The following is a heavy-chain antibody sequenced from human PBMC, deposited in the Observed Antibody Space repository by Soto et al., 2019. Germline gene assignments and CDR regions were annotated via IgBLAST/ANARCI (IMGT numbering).Heavy chain of an antibody. V-gene: IGHV4-39*01. Sequence: SETLSLTCSVSGGSISSKSYYWGWIRQPPGKGLEWIGSVYYSGYTYYHPSLKSRLTISVDTSKNQFSLKLSSVTAADTALYYCAREKDTRAAGDAFHIWGQGTMVTVSS. CDR2: VYYSGYT. D-gene: IGHD6-25*01. CDR3: AREKDTRAAGDAFHI. J-gene: IGHJ3*02. CDR1: GGSISSKSYY.